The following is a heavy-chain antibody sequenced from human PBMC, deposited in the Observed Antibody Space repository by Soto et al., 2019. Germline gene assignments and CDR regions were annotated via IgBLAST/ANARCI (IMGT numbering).Heavy chain of an antibody. CDR1: GFTFSSYS. J-gene: IGHJ4*02. CDR3: ARLGGHYYGSGSLDY. D-gene: IGHD3-10*01. V-gene: IGHV3-48*01. CDR2: ISSSSSTI. Sequence: EVQLVESGGGLVQPGGSLRLSCAASGFTFSSYSMNWVRQAPGKGLEWVSYISSSSSTIYYADSVKGRFTISRDNAKNSLYLQMNSLRAEDTAVYYCARLGGHYYGSGSLDYWGQGTLVTVSS.